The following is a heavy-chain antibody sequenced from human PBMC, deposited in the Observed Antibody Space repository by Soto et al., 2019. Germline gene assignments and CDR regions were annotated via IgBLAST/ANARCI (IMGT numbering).Heavy chain of an antibody. D-gene: IGHD3-10*01. Sequence: PGGSLRLSCAASGFTFSSYWMSWVRQAPGKGLEWVANIKQDGSEKYYVGSVKGRFTISRDNAKNSLYLQMNSLRAEDTAVYYCARSGYFAYTDFDYWGQGTLVTVS. CDR3: ARSGYFAYTDFDY. J-gene: IGHJ4*02. CDR1: GFTFSSYW. V-gene: IGHV3-7*01. CDR2: IKQDGSEK.